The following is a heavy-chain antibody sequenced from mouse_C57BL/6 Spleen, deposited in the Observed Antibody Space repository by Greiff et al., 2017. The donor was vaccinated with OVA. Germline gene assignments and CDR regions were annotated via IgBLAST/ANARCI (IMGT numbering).Heavy chain of an antibody. Sequence: VQLQQSGAELVRPGASVKLSCKASGYTFTDYYINWVKQRPGQGLEWIARIYPGSGNTYYNEKFKGKATLTAEKSSSTAYLQLSSLTSEDSAVYFCARSNYFDDRGQGTTLTVSS. CDR3: ARSNYFDD. J-gene: IGHJ2*01. V-gene: IGHV1-76*01. CDR2: IYPGSGNT. CDR1: GYTFTDYY.